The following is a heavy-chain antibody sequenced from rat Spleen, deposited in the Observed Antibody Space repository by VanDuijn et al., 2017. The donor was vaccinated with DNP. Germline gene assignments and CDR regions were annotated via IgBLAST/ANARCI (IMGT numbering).Heavy chain of an antibody. CDR3: ARHGGTYYSTYMRALDA. J-gene: IGHJ4*01. CDR2: ISYDGGST. D-gene: IGHD1-2*01. CDR1: GFTFSDYY. Sequence: EVQLVESGGGLVQPGRSLKLSCAASGFTFSDYYMAWVRQAPTKGLEWVAYISYDGGSTNYGDSVKGRFTISRDIAKSTLYLQMNSLRSEDTATYFCARHGGTYYSTYMRALDAWGQGTSVTVSS. V-gene: IGHV5-22*01.